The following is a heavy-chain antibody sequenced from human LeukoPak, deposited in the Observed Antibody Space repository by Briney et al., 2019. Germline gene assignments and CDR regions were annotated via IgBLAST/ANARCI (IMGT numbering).Heavy chain of an antibody. CDR3: ARWFGEDGFDY. J-gene: IGHJ4*02. V-gene: IGHV4-59*01. Sequence: KPSETLSLTCTVSGGSISSYYWSWIRQPPGKGLEWIGYIYYSGSTNYNPSLKSRVTISVDTSKNQFSLKLSSVTAADTAVYYCARWFGEDGFDYWGQGTLVTVSS. D-gene: IGHD3-10*01. CDR2: IYYSGST. CDR1: GGSISSYY.